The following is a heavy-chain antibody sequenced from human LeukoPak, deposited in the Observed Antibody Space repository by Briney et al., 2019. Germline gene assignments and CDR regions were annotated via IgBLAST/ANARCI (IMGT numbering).Heavy chain of an antibody. CDR3: ARVSGYSSSWRGSYYFDY. CDR1: GGSVSSGSYY. CDR2: IYYSGST. D-gene: IGHD6-13*01. J-gene: IGHJ4*02. Sequence: SETLSLTCTVSGGSVSSGSYYWSWIRQPPGKGLEWIGYIYYSGSTNYNPSLKSRVTISVDTSKNQFSLKLSSVTAVDTAVYYCARVSGYSSSWRGSYYFDYWGQGTLVTVSS. V-gene: IGHV4-61*01.